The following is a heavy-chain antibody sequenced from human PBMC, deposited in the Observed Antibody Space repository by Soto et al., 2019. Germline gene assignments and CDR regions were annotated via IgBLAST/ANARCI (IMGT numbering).Heavy chain of an antibody. CDR1: GGSISSYY. J-gene: IGHJ6*02. Sequence: SETLSLTCTVSGGSISSYYWSWIRQPPGKGLEWIGYIYYSGSTNYNPSLKSRVTTSVDTSKNQFSLKLSSVTAADTAVYYCARDRITPYYYYGMDVWGQGTTVTVSS. V-gene: IGHV4-59*01. CDR2: IYYSGST. CDR3: ARDRITPYYYYGMDV. D-gene: IGHD1-20*01.